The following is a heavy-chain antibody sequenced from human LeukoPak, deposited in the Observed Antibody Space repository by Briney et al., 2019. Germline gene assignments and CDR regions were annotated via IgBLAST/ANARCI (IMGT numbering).Heavy chain of an antibody. J-gene: IGHJ4*02. V-gene: IGHV4-34*01. D-gene: IGHD6-13*01. Sequence: SEALSLTCAVYGGSFSGYYWSWIRQPPGKGLEWIGEINHSGSTNYNPSLKSRVTISVDTSKNQFSLKLSSVTAADTAVYYCARLKYSSSWDFDYWGQGTLVTVSS. CDR1: GGSFSGYY. CDR3: ARLKYSSSWDFDY. CDR2: INHSGST.